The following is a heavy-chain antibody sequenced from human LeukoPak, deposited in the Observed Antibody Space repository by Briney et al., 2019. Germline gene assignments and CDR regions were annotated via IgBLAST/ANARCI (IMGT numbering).Heavy chain of an antibody. CDR1: GGSISSGGYY. J-gene: IGHJ4*02. V-gene: IGHV4-30-2*01. Sequence: SETLSLTCTVSGGSISSGGYYWSCIRQPPGKGLEWIGYIYHSGSTYYNPSLKSRVTISVDRSKNQFSLKLSSVTAADTAVYYCARGYCSSTSCCFDYWGQGTLVTVSS. CDR2: IYHSGST. CDR3: ARGYCSSTSCCFDY. D-gene: IGHD2-2*01.